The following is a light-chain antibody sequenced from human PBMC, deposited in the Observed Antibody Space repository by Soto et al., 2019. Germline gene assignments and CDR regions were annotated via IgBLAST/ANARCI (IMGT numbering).Light chain of an antibody. CDR3: QQYGSSPFT. V-gene: IGKV3-20*01. Sequence: EIVLTQSPGTLSLSPGERATLSCRASQSVYSSYLAWYQQKPGQAPRLLIYGASTRATGIPDRFSGSGSATDVTLTISSLEPEDSAVYYCQQYGSSPFTFGPGTKVDIK. J-gene: IGKJ3*01. CDR2: GAS. CDR1: QSVYSSY.